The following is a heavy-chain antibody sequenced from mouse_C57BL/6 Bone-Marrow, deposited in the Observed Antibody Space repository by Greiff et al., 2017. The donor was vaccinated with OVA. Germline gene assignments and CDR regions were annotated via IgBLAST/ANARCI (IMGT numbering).Heavy chain of an antibody. D-gene: IGHD1-1*01. V-gene: IGHV5-17*01. Sequence: EVQGVESGGGLVKPGGSLKLSCAASGFTFSDYGMHWVRQAPEKGLEWVAYISSGSSTIYYADTVKGRFTISRDNAKNTLFLQMTSLRSEDTAMYYCARRDITTDVYYAMDYWGQGTSVTVSS. CDR3: ARRDITTDVYYAMDY. J-gene: IGHJ4*01. CDR1: GFTFSDYG. CDR2: ISSGSSTI.